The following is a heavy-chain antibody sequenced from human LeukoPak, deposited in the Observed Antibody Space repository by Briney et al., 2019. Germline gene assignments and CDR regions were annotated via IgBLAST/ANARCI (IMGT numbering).Heavy chain of an antibody. CDR3: AVCSSTSCYKGVYFDY. V-gene: IGHV1-2*04. CDR2: INPNSCDT. J-gene: IGHJ4*02. Sequence: ASVKVSCKASGYTFTGYYMHRVRQAPGQRLEWMGWINPNSCDTNYAQKFQGWVTMTRDTSISTAYMEVSRLRSDDTAVYYCAVCSSTSCYKGVYFDYWGQGTLVTVSS. D-gene: IGHD2-2*02. CDR1: GYTFTGYY.